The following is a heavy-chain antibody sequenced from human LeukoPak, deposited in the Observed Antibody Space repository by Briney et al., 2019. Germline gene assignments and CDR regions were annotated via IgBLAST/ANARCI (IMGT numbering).Heavy chain of an antibody. D-gene: IGHD3-3*01. CDR1: GGSFSGYY. J-gene: IGHJ3*02. CDR3: ARGGYDFWSGSSAFDI. V-gene: IGHV4-34*01. CDR2: INHGGST. Sequence: SETLSLTCAVYGGSFSGYYWSWIRQPPGKGLEWIGEINHGGSTNYNPSLKSRVTISVDTSKNQFSLKLSSVTAADTAVYYCARGGYDFWSGSSAFDIWGQGTMVTVSS.